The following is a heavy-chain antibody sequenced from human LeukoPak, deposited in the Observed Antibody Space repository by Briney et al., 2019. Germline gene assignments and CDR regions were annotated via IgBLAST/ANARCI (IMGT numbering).Heavy chain of an antibody. CDR3: ARVFLGYCSGGSCSN. V-gene: IGHV3-21*01. J-gene: IGHJ4*02. CDR1: GFTFSSYS. Sequence: GGSLRLSCAASGFTFSSYSMNWVRQAPGKGLEWVSSISSSSSYIYYADSVKGRFTISRDNAKNSLHLQMNSLRAEDTAVYYCARVFLGYCSGGSCSNWGQGTLVTVFS. D-gene: IGHD2-15*01. CDR2: ISSSSSYI.